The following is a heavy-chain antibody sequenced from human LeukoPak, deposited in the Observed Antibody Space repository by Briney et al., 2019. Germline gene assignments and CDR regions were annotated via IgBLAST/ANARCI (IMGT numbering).Heavy chain of an antibody. CDR2: INPNSGGT. Sequence: GASVKVSCKASGYTFTGYYMHWVRQAPGQGLEWMGWINPNSGGTNYAQTFQGRVAITSDTSISTAYMELSRLRSDDTAVYYCARDGVKSSLDYWGQGTLVTVSS. D-gene: IGHD2-8*01. J-gene: IGHJ4*02. CDR1: GYTFTGYY. V-gene: IGHV1-2*02. CDR3: ARDGVKSSLDY.